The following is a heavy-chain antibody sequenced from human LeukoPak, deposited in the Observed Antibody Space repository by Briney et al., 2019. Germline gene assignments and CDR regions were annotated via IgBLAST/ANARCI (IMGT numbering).Heavy chain of an antibody. Sequence: AGSLRLSCAGSGITFSSYWMHWVRQAPGKGLVWVSRIISDGRSTNYADSVKGRFTISRDNAKNTLYLQMNSLRAEDTAVYYCARSAYPGNSVIEDWGRGTLVTVSS. J-gene: IGHJ4*02. D-gene: IGHD4-23*01. CDR1: GITFSSYW. CDR3: ARSAYPGNSVIED. CDR2: IISDGRST. V-gene: IGHV3-74*01.